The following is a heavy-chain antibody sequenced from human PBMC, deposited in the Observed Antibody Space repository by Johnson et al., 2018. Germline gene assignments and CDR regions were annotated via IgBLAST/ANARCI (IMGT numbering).Heavy chain of an antibody. CDR2: ISGSGGST. CDR3: AKRLGYQPYYFYMDV. Sequence: VQLVESGGGLVQPGGSLRLSCAASGFTFSSFWLHWVRQAPGKGLEWVSAISGSGGSTYYADSVKGRFTISRDNSKNTLSLEMNSLRAEDTAVYYCAKRLGYQPYYFYMDVWGKGTTVTVSS. V-gene: IGHV3-23*04. J-gene: IGHJ6*03. CDR1: GFTFSSFW. D-gene: IGHD2-2*01.